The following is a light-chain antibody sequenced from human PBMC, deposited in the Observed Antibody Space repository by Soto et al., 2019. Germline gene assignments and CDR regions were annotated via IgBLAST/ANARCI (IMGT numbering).Light chain of an antibody. Sequence: QSVLTQPPSASGTPGQRVTITCSGGSSNIGSNTVNWYRQLPGTAPKVLIQRDNQRPSGVPDRVSGSKSGTSASLAISGLQSEDEADYHCAAWDDSLNGWVFGGGTKLTVL. CDR3: AAWDDSLNGWV. CDR1: SSNIGSNT. CDR2: RDN. J-gene: IGLJ3*02. V-gene: IGLV1-44*01.